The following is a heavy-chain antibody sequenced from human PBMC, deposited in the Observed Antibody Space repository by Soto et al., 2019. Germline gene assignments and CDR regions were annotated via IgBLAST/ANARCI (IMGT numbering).Heavy chain of an antibody. V-gene: IGHV2-26*01. CDR2: IFSNDEK. CDR3: ALWGSSWLEFDP. CDR1: GFSLSNARMG. Sequence: AGPTLVNPTETPTLTCTVSGFSLSNARMGVSWIRQPPGKALEWLAHIFSNDEKSYSRSLKSRITISKDTSKSQVVLTMTNMDHVDTATYYGALWGSSWLEFDPWGQGTLVTVSS. J-gene: IGHJ5*02. D-gene: IGHD6-13*01.